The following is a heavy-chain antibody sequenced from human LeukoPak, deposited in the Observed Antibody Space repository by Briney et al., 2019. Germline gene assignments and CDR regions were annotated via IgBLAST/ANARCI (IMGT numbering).Heavy chain of an antibody. D-gene: IGHD2-2*01. CDR3: ARVEGPKLPAAMDY. V-gene: IGHV1-3*04. CDR2: INTGNGDT. CDR1: GYTFTTYA. Sequence: ASVKVSCKASGYTFTTYAIHWVRQSPGQRLEWLGWINTGNGDTRYSQTFQGRVTITRDTSASTAYMELSSLRPEDTAVYYCARVEGPKLPAAMDYWGQGTLVTVSS. J-gene: IGHJ4*02.